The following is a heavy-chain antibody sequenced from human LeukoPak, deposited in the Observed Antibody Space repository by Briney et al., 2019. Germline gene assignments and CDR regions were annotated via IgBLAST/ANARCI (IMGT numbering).Heavy chain of an antibody. J-gene: IGHJ4*02. V-gene: IGHV3-23*01. D-gene: IGHD5-18*01. CDR1: GFTFSSYA. Sequence: GGSLRLSCAASGFTFSSYAMSWVRQAPGKGLEWVSGISGSGDSTYYADSVKGRFTTSRANAKNTRYLKMNITVAEETDVYYCAKRAGSYGDGGRSGHYFDPWGQGTLVSVSS. CDR3: AKRAGSYGDGGRSGHYFDP. CDR2: ISGSGDST.